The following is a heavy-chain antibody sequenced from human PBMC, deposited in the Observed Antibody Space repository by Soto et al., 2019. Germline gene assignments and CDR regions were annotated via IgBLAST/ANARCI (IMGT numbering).Heavy chain of an antibody. J-gene: IGHJ4*02. CDR3: VRGNPLNDY. CDR1: GFTFNVYW. V-gene: IGHV3-74*01. CDR2: INTDGSIT. D-gene: IGHD1-1*01. Sequence: PGGSLRLSCETSGFTFNVYWMHWVRQSPGKGLVWVSRINTDGSITTYADSVLGRFTISRDNTKNTLYLQMNSLRAEDTALYYSVRGNPLNDYWGQGTLVTVSS.